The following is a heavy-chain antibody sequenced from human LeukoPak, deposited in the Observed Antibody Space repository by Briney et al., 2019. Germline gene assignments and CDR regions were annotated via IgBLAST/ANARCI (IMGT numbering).Heavy chain of an antibody. Sequence: SETLSLTCTVSGGSISSGSYYWSWIRQPAGKGLEWIGRIYTSGSTNYNPSLKSRVTISVDTSKNQFSLKLSSVTAADTAVYYCARTHQDFGVVISDSDWGQGTLVTVSS. CDR1: GGSISSGSYY. CDR2: IYTSGST. D-gene: IGHD3-3*01. V-gene: IGHV4-61*02. J-gene: IGHJ4*02. CDR3: ARTHQDFGVVISDSD.